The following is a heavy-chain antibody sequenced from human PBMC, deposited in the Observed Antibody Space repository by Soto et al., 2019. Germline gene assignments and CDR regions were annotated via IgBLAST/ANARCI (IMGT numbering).Heavy chain of an antibody. CDR3: ARGPFGNYYQDS. CDR1: GFTFTRDW. Sequence: EVQLVESGGGLVQPGGYLRLSCAASGFTFTRDWMHWVRQAPGKGLEWVSRVNTDETITNYADSVKGRFTISRENAKNTLYLQMNRLSAEDTAIYFCARGPFGNYYQDSWGQRTLVTVSP. CDR2: VNTDETIT. V-gene: IGHV3-74*01. J-gene: IGHJ5*01. D-gene: IGHD1-26*01.